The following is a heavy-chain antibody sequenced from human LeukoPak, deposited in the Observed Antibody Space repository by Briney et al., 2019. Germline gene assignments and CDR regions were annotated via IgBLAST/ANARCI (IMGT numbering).Heavy chain of an antibody. Sequence: PGGSLRLSCAASDFIFSNYAMSWVRQAPGKGLECVSLISSSGGGTYYAQSVKGRFTISRDNSKNTLYLQMNSLRAEDTAVYYCAKATDSGGRRYSFDYWGEGALVTVSS. CDR3: AKATDSGGRRYSFDY. J-gene: IGHJ4*02. D-gene: IGHD3-16*01. CDR2: ISSSGGGT. V-gene: IGHV3-23*01. CDR1: DFIFSNYA.